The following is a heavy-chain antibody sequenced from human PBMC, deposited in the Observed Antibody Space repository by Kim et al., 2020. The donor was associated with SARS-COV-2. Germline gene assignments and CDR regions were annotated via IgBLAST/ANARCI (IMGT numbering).Heavy chain of an antibody. CDR3: ARDMDPTVYDY. Sequence: ASVKVSCKAYGYTFKSYPIHWLRQAPGQRPEWMGWVNAANDETQYSQKFQGRVTITRDTSANTAYMELRRPTTKDTAIYYCARDMDPTVYDYWGQGTLVTGAS. J-gene: IGHJ4*02. D-gene: IGHD4-4*01. V-gene: IGHV1-3*01. CDR2: VNAANDET. CDR1: GYTFKSYP.